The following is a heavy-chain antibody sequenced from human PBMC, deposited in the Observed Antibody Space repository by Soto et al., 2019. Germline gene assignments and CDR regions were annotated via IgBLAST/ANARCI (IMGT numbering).Heavy chain of an antibody. CDR3: AKEFFYYDSSGYYRYFDY. J-gene: IGHJ4*02. V-gene: IGHV3-23*01. D-gene: IGHD3-22*01. CDR2: ISGSGGST. CDR1: GFTFSSYA. Sequence: GGSLRLSCAASGFTFSSYAMSWVRQAPGKGLEWVSAISGSGGSTYYADSVKGRFTISRDNSKNTLYLQMNSLRAEDTAVYYCAKEFFYYDSSGYYRYFDYWGQGTLVTVSS.